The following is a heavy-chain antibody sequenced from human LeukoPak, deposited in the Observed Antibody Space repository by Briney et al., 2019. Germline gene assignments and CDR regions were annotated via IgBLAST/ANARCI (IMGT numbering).Heavy chain of an antibody. J-gene: IGHJ5*02. CDR2: ITVYNGNT. CDR1: GYTFTSHG. V-gene: IGHV1-18*01. D-gene: IGHD6-13*01. Sequence: ASVKVSCKASGYTFTSHGIIWVRQAPGQRLEWLGWITVYNGNTHYAQKFQGRVTMTTDTSTSTAYMELRSLRSDGTAVYYCARALGSSWTPSWFDPWGLGTLVTVSS. CDR3: ARALGSSWTPSWFDP.